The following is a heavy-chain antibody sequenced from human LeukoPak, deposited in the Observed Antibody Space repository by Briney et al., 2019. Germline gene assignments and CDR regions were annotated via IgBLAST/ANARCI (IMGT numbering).Heavy chain of an antibody. CDR1: AYSINSGYY. CDR2: IYQSGHT. D-gene: IGHD5-12*01. Sequence: PSETLSLTCSVSAYSINSGYYWGWIRQPPGKGLEWIGSIYQSGHTYYNPSLKSRVTISVDTSKNQFSLELNSVIAADTAVYYCARQVATKGEWAFDIWGQGTLVTVSS. V-gene: IGHV4-38-2*02. CDR3: ARQVATKGEWAFDI. J-gene: IGHJ3*02.